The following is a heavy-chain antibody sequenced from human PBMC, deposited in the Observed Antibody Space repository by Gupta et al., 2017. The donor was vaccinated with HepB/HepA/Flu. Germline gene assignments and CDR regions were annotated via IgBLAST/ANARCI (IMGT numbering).Heavy chain of an antibody. V-gene: IGHV3-48*03. Sequence: EVQLVESGGGLVQPGGSLRLSCAASGFTSSSYELNWVRQAPGKGLEWVSYISSSGSTIYYADSVKGRFTISRDNAKNSLYLQMNSLRAEDTAVYYCALLYSSSWYVPWTSSVAFDIWGQGTMVTVSS. D-gene: IGHD6-13*01. CDR3: ALLYSSSWYVPWTSSVAFDI. CDR2: ISSSGSTI. J-gene: IGHJ3*02. CDR1: GFTSSSYE.